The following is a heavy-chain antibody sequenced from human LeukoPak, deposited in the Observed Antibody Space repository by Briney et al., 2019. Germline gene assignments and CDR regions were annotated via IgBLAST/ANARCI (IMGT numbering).Heavy chain of an antibody. CDR2: ISSSGSTI. V-gene: IGHV3-11*01. Sequence: GGSLRLSCAASGFTFSDYYMTWIRQAPGKGLEWFSYISSSGSTIYYADSVKGRFTISRDNAKNSLYLQMHSLRAEDTAVYYCARSHGGNYNRFDPWGQGTLVTVSS. J-gene: IGHJ5*02. CDR1: GFTFSDYY. CDR3: ARSHGGNYNRFDP. D-gene: IGHD4-23*01.